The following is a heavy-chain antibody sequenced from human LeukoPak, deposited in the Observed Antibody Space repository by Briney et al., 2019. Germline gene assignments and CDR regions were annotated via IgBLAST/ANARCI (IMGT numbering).Heavy chain of an antibody. CDR3: ARGRGWDLGRFDP. D-gene: IGHD1-26*01. CDR2: IHYGGSS. J-gene: IGHJ5*02. Sequence: SETLSLTCTVSGGSISSSSYYWGWIRQPPGKGLEWIGSIHYGGSSYYNPSLKSRVTISVDTSKNQFSLKLSSVTAADTAVYYCARGRGWDLGRFDPWGQGTLVTVSS. CDR1: GGSISSSSYY. V-gene: IGHV4-39*07.